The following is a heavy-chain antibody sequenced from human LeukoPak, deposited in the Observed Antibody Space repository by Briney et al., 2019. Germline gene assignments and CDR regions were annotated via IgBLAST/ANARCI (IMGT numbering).Heavy chain of an antibody. D-gene: IGHD2-15*01. V-gene: IGHV3-23*01. Sequence: GGSLRLSCAASGFTFSNYAMSWARRAPGRGLEWVSAISGRGDKTYHADSVKGRFTISRDNSRNTLSLQVNSLRAEDTAVYYCAKDTSAWWYHRAYMDVWGKGTTVTVSS. CDR3: AKDTSAWWYHRAYMDV. CDR1: GFTFSNYA. J-gene: IGHJ6*03. CDR2: ISGRGDKT.